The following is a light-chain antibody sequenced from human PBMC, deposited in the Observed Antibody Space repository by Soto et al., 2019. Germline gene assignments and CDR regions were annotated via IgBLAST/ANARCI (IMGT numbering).Light chain of an antibody. CDR2: GAS. J-gene: IGKJ1*01. CDR1: QSVSGSY. CDR3: QQYNNWPPT. V-gene: IGKV3-15*01. Sequence: EIVLTQSPGTLSLSPGERVTLSCRASQSVSGSYLAWYQQKPGQAPRLLIYGASTRATGIPARFSGSGSGTEFTLTISSLQSEDFAVYYCQQYNNWPPTFGQGTKVDIK.